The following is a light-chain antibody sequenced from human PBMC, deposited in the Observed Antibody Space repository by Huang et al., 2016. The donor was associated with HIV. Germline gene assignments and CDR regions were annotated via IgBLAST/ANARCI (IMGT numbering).Light chain of an antibody. CDR2: NAS. V-gene: IGKV3-11*01. CDR1: HSVSRF. CDR3: QQRSSWPRVT. Sequence: EIVLTQSPATLSLSSGARATLSCRASHSVSRFLAWYQQKAGQAPRLLIYNASNSPLNIPARFSGIESGTEFTLTISSREPEDFAVYYCQQRSSWPRVTFGGGTKVELK. J-gene: IGKJ4*01.